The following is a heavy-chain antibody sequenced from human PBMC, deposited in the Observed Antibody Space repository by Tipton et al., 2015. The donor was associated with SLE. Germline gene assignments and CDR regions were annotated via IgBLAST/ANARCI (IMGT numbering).Heavy chain of an antibody. CDR3: AGPIRQDGFDI. CDR1: GGSMKSSGYY. CDR2: IYYSGST. Sequence: TLSLTCTVSGGSMKSSGYYWGWIRQPPRMGLEWIGTIYYSGSTYYNPSLKSRVTISVDMSKNQSFLNLTSVTAADTAMYYCAGPIRQDGFDIWGQGTMVTVSS. J-gene: IGHJ3*02. V-gene: IGHV4-39*07. D-gene: IGHD2-21*01.